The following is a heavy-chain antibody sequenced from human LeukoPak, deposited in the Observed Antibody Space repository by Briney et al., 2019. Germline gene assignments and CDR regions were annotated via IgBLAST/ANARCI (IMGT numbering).Heavy chain of an antibody. CDR3: AKDLDSSGSYWAYFNY. V-gene: IGHV3-23*01. CDR1: GFTVSSNY. Sequence: PGGSLRLSCAASGFTVSSNYVSWVRQAPGKGLEWVSAISANGDSTYYADSVKGRFTISRDTSKNTLYLQMNSLRAEDTAVYYCAKDLDSSGSYWAYFNYWGQGTLVTVSS. D-gene: IGHD1-26*01. J-gene: IGHJ4*02. CDR2: ISANGDST.